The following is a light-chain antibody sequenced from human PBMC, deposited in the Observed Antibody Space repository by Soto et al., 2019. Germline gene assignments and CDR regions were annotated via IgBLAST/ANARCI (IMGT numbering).Light chain of an antibody. V-gene: IGLV2-11*01. CDR1: SNNVGGYNY. J-gene: IGLJ2*01. Sequence: QSALTQPRSVSGSPGQSVTISCTGASNNVGGYNYVSWYQHHPGKVPQLIIYDVTKRPSGVPDRFSGSKSGNTASLTISGLQFEDEADYYCCSYAGTYTWIFGGGTKVTVL. CDR3: CSYAGTYTWI. CDR2: DVT.